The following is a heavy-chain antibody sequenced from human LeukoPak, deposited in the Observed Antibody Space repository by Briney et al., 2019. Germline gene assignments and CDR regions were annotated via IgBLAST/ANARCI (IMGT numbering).Heavy chain of an antibody. J-gene: IGHJ4*02. CDR3: AREGGSGVRGDYYFDY. D-gene: IGHD3-10*01. Sequence: PSKTLSLTCAVSGGFITQTNYWTWVRQPPGKGLEWIGEVNLQGSTNYNPSLMGRVAISVDKSENHVSLHLTSVTAADTAVYYCAREGGSGVRGDYYFDYWGQGTLVTVSS. CDR2: VNLQGST. V-gene: IGHV4-4*02. CDR1: GGFITQTNY.